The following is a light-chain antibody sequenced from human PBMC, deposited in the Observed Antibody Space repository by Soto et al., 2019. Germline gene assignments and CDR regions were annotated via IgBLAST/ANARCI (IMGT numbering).Light chain of an antibody. CDR3: QSYDSSLSFYV. Sequence: QSVLTQPPSVPGAPGQRVTISCTGSSSNIGAGYDVHWYQQLPGTAPKLLIYGNSNRPSGVPDRFSGSKSGTSASLAITGLQAEDEADYYCQSYDSSLSFYVFGTGTKLTVL. CDR1: SSNIGAGYD. CDR2: GNS. V-gene: IGLV1-40*01. J-gene: IGLJ1*01.